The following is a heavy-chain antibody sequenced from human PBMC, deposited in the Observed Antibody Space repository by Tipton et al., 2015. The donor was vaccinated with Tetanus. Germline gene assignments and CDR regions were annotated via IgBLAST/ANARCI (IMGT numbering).Heavy chain of an antibody. V-gene: IGHV3-33*01. D-gene: IGHD2-15*01. J-gene: IGHJ4*02. Sequence: SLRLSCAASGFIFSSYGIHWVRQAPGKGLEWVAVSWYDGTDKYYADSVKGRFTISRDNSKNTLYLRMNSLRAEDTAVYYCAREADCSGGSCFSWDFDNWGQGTRVTVSS. CDR2: SWYDGTDK. CDR3: AREADCSGGSCFSWDFDN. CDR1: GFIFSSYG.